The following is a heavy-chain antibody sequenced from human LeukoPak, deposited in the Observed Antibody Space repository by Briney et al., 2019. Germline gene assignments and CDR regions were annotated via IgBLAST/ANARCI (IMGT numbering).Heavy chain of an antibody. CDR2: IKEDGTEK. CDR3: VRESRPGGAMGLYHNLDY. CDR1: GFTFSDFW. J-gene: IGHJ4*02. D-gene: IGHD1-1*01. V-gene: IGHV3-7*01. Sequence: HTGGSLRLSCAASGFTFSDFWMTWVRQTPGKGLEWVANIKEDGTEKNLVDSVKGRFTISRDNTKNLLFLEMNNLRGDDTAIYYCVRESRPGGAMGLYHNLDYWGQGTLVTVSS.